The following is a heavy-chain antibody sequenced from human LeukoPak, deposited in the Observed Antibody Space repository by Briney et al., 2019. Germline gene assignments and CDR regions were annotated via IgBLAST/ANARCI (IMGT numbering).Heavy chain of an antibody. V-gene: IGHV3-30*03. J-gene: IGHJ6*02. Sequence: GSLRLSCAASGFTFSSYGMHWVRQAPGKGLEWVAVISYDGSNKYYADSVKGRFTISRDNSKNTLYLQMNSLRAEDTAVYYCARTSGYYYYGMDVWGQGTTVTVSS. CDR3: ARTSGYYYYGMDV. CDR1: GFTFSSYG. CDR2: ISYDGSNK.